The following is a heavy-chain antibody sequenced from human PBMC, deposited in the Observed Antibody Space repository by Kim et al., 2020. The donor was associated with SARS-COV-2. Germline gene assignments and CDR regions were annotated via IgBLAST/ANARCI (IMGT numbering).Heavy chain of an antibody. CDR1: GFTFSSYA. CDR2: ITGSGGST. J-gene: IGHJ4*02. V-gene: IGHV3-23*01. D-gene: IGHD3-22*01. CDR3: AKSVRSGYCFDY. Sequence: GGSLRLSCAVAGFTFSSYAMTWVRQAPGKGLEWISVITGSGGSTYYADSVKGRFTISRDNSKNILYLQMTSLRAEDTAVYYCAKSVRSGYCFDYWGQGTLVTVSS.